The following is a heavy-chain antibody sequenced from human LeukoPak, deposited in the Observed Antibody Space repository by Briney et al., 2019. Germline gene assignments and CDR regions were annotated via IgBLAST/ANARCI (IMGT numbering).Heavy chain of an antibody. CDR3: ANLLRFLVFDY. V-gene: IGHV3-53*01. J-gene: IGHJ4*02. CDR2: IYSGGST. D-gene: IGHD3-3*01. Sequence: GGSLRLSCAASGFTVSSNYMSWVRQAPGKGLEWVSVIYSGGSTYYADSVKGRFTISRDNSKNTLYLQMNSLRAEDTAVYYCANLLRFLVFDYWGQGTLVTVSS. CDR1: GFTVSSNY.